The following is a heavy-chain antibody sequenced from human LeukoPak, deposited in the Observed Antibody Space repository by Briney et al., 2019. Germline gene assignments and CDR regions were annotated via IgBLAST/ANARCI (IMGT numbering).Heavy chain of an antibody. CDR3: ARDLGVEGAADY. CDR2: IIPIFGTA. D-gene: IGHD2-15*01. V-gene: IGHV1-69*06. CDR1: GYTFTSYG. Sequence: SVKVSCKASGYTFTSYGISWVRQAPGQGLEWMGGIIPIFGTANYAQKFQGRVTITADKSTSTGYMELSSLRSEDTAVYYCARDLGVEGAADYWGQGTLVTVSS. J-gene: IGHJ4*02.